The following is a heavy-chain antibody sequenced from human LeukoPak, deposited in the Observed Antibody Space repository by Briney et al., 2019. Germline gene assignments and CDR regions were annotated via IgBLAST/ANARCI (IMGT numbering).Heavy chain of an antibody. V-gene: IGHV3-23*01. D-gene: IGHD6-19*01. CDR1: GFTFSTYA. CDR3: ATRAVAAVAGSRFDY. Sequence: PGGSLTLSWAASGFTFSTYAMSWVRQAPGKGLEWVSGISSSGGTTYYADSVKGRFTISRDKSKNTLCLQMNSLRAEDTAVYYCATRAVAAVAGSRFDYWGQGALVTVSS. J-gene: IGHJ4*02. CDR2: ISSSGGTT.